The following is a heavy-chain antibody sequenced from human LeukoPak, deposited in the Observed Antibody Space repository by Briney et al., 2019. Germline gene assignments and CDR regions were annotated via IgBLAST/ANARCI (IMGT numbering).Heavy chain of an antibody. CDR3: ARLYYYDSSGYPPVRVHAFDI. CDR2: IYYSGST. Sequence: SETLSLTCTVSGGSISSCYWSWIRQPPGKGLEWIGYIYYSGSTNYNPSLKSRVTISVDTSKNQFSLKLSSVTAADTAVYYCARLYYYDSSGYPPVRVHAFDIWGQGTMVTVSS. CDR1: GGSISSCY. J-gene: IGHJ3*02. V-gene: IGHV4-59*08. D-gene: IGHD3-22*01.